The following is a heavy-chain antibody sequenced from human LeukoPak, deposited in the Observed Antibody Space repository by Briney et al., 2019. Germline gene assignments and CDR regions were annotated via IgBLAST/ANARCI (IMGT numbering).Heavy chain of an antibody. CDR3: ASRLDSSSWYGDYFDY. V-gene: IGHV1-69*05. Sequence: SVKVSCKASGGTFSSYAISWVRQAPGQGLEWMGGIIPIFGTANYAQRFQGRVTITTDESTSTAYMELSSLRSEDTAVYYCASRLDSSSWYGDYFDYWGQGTLVTVSS. CDR1: GGTFSSYA. J-gene: IGHJ4*02. CDR2: IIPIFGTA. D-gene: IGHD6-13*01.